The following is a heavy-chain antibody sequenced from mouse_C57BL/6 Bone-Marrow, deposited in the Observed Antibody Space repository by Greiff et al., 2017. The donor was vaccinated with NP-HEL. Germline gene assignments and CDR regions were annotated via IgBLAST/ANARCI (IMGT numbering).Heavy chain of an antibody. V-gene: IGHV1-55*01. CDR3: ARRRINWDGPWFAY. Sequence: QVQLQQPGAELVKPGASVKMSCKASGYTFTSYWITWVKQRPGQGLEWIGDIYPGSGSTNYNEKFKSKATLTVDTSSSTAYMQLSSLTSEDSAVYYCARRRINWDGPWFAYWGQGTLVTVSA. CDR1: GYTFTSYW. CDR2: IYPGSGST. D-gene: IGHD4-1*01. J-gene: IGHJ3*01.